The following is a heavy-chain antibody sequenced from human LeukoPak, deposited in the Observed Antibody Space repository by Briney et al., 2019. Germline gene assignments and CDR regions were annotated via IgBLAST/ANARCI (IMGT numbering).Heavy chain of an antibody. J-gene: IGHJ4*02. Sequence: ASVKVSCKSSEYTFTYFYIHWVRQAPGQGLEWMGCSKPANGGRIYAQKFQGRVTMTRDTSTTTAYIELSGLRSDDTAVYYCARGSRIAAAGSLYWGQGTLVTVSS. CDR1: EYTFTYFY. D-gene: IGHD6-13*01. V-gene: IGHV1-2*02. CDR3: ARGSRIAAAGSLY. CDR2: SKPANGGR.